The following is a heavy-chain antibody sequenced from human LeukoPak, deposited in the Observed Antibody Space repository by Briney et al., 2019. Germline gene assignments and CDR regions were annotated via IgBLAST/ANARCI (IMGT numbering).Heavy chain of an antibody. Sequence: GESLRLSCAASGVTFSSYGMHWVRQAPGKGLEWVAGISYDGSNKYYPDSVKGRFTISRDNSKNTMYLQMNSLRAEDTAVYYCAKAFCGGNSWGYLEYWGQGTLVTVSS. CDR2: ISYDGSNK. D-gene: IGHD4-23*01. CDR3: AKAFCGGNSWGYLEY. CDR1: GVTFSSYG. J-gene: IGHJ4*02. V-gene: IGHV3-30*18.